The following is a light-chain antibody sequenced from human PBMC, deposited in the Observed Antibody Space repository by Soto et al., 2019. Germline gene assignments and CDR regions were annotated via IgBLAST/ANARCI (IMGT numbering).Light chain of an antibody. J-gene: IGKJ2*01. Sequence: DVHMTQSPSSLSASVGDRVTITCRASQNVWTYLNWYQHKPGKAPTLLIYGASDLESGVPARFSGTGSGTDFTLIISSLQSEDFATYYCQQSFFIPRTVGQGPKVEIK. CDR1: QNVWTY. CDR3: QQSFFIPRT. CDR2: GAS. V-gene: IGKV1-39*01.